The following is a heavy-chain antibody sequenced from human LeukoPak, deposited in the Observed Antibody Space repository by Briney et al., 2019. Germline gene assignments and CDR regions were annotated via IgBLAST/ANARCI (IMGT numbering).Heavy chain of an antibody. Sequence: GGSLRLSCTAFGFTFSDYAMSWVRQAPGKGLEWVSSIDGTGDDTSYADSVKGRFTISRDNSKNTLYLKLNSLRDEDAAVYYCAKDGVSNNRRCDWFDPWGQGTLLTVSS. CDR1: GFTFSDYA. V-gene: IGHV3-23*01. CDR3: AKDGVSNNRRCDWFDP. CDR2: IDGTGDDT. D-gene: IGHD4-11*01. J-gene: IGHJ5*02.